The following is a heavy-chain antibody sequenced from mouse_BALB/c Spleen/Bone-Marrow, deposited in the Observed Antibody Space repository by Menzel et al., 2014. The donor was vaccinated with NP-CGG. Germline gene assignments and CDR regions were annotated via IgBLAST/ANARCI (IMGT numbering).Heavy chain of an antibody. D-gene: IGHD5-1*01. CDR3: TVSLTFYYFDY. Sequence: EVQLQESGTVLARPGASVKMSCKASGYSLTSYWMHWVKQRPGQGLEWIGAIYPGNINTSYNQKFKGKAKLTAVTSASTAYMELSSLTNEDSAVYYCTVSLTFYYFDYWGQGTTLTVSS. CDR2: IYPGNINT. CDR1: GYSLTSYW. V-gene: IGHV1-5*01. J-gene: IGHJ2*01.